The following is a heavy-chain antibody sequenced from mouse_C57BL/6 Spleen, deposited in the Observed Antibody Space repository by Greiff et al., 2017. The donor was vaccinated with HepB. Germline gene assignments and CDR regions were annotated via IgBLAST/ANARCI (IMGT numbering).Heavy chain of an antibody. Sequence: VQLQESGPGLVQPSQSLSITCTVSGFSLTSYGVHWVRQSPGKGLEWLGVIWSGGSTDYNAAFISRLSISKDNSKSQVFFKMNSLQADDTAIYYCARNDYYGNYEAMDYWGQGTSVTVSS. D-gene: IGHD2-1*01. CDR3: ARNDYYGNYEAMDY. V-gene: IGHV2-2*01. CDR2: IWSGGST. J-gene: IGHJ4*01. CDR1: GFSLTSYG.